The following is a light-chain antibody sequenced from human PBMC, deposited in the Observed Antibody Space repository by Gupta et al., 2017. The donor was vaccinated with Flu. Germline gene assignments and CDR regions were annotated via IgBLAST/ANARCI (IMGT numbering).Light chain of an antibody. CDR3: QQFNNWPFT. V-gene: IGKV3-15*01. CDR2: DAS. Sequence: EIVMTQSPATLSVSPGEGATLSCRASQKVGVDLAWYQQKPGQPPRPLIYDASFRATGVPARFNASGSGTDFTLTISSLQSEDFAVYFCQQFNNWPFTFGQGTRLDIK. CDR1: QKVGVD. J-gene: IGKJ5*01.